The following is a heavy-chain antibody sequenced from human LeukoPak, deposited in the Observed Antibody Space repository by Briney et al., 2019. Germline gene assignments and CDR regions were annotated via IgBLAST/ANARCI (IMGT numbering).Heavy chain of an antibody. D-gene: IGHD3-22*01. J-gene: IGHJ4*02. CDR3: ARGHTHTYYYDSSGYSDLDY. V-gene: IGHV1-2*02. CDR1: GYTITGYY. CDR2: INPNSGGT. Sequence: ASVKVSCKASGYTITGYYMHWVRQAPGQGLEWMGWINPNSGGTNYAQKFQGRVTMTRDTSISTAYMELSRLRSDDTAVYYCARGHTHTYYYDSSGYSDLDYWGQGTLVTVSS.